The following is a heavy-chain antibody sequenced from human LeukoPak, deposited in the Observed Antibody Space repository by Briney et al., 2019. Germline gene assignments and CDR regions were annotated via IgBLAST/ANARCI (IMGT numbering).Heavy chain of an antibody. D-gene: IGHD3-22*01. CDR1: GGSISSTSYY. V-gene: IGHV4-39*07. CDR2: IYYSGST. J-gene: IGHJ4*02. Sequence: SETLSLTCTVSGGSISSTSYYWGWIRQPPGKGLEWIGSIYYSGSTYYNPSLKSRVTISVDTSKNQFSLKLSSVIAADTAVYYCAGTPGYYYDSSGYYWLYYFDYWGQGTLVTVSS. CDR3: AGTPGYYYDSSGYYWLYYFDY.